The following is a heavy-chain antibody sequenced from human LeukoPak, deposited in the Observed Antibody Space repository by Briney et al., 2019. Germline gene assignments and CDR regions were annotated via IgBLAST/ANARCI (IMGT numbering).Heavy chain of an antibody. Sequence: PGGSLRLSCAASGFTFSSYEMNWVRQAPGKGVEWVSYISSSGSTIYYADSVKGRFTISRDNAKNSLYLQMNSLRAEDTAVYYCARGVDTAMTKYNWFDPWGQGTLVTVSS. V-gene: IGHV3-48*03. CDR3: ARGVDTAMTKYNWFDP. J-gene: IGHJ5*02. D-gene: IGHD5-18*01. CDR1: GFTFSSYE. CDR2: ISSSGSTI.